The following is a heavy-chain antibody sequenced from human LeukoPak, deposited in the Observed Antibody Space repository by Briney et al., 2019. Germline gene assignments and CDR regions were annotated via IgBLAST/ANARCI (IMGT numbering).Heavy chain of an antibody. CDR1: GFTFDDYA. CDR2: ISWNSGSI. D-gene: IGHD3-10*01. Sequence: GGSLRLSCAASGFTFDDYAMHWVRQAPGKGLEWVSGISWNSGSIGYADSVKGRFTISRDNAENSLYLQMNSLRAEDTALYYCAKDIGSGSYLYYFDYWGQGTLVTVSS. V-gene: IGHV3-9*01. CDR3: AKDIGSGSYLYYFDY. J-gene: IGHJ4*02.